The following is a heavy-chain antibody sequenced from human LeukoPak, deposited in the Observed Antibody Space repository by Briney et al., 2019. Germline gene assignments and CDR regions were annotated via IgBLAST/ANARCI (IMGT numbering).Heavy chain of an antibody. CDR3: ATADWESFYFDS. CDR1: GGSVSRGGYY. Sequence: SETLSLTCTVSGGSVSRGGYYWNWIRQHPGKGLEWIGFTSYSECTYYNPSLMSRITISVDRSQNQFSLKMRDVTAADTAVYFCATADWESFYFDSWGQGALVAVSS. V-gene: IGHV4-31*03. CDR2: TSYSECT. J-gene: IGHJ4*02. D-gene: IGHD1-26*01.